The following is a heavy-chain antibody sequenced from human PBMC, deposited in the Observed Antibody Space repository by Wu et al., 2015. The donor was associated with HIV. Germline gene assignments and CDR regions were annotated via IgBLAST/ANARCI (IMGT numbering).Heavy chain of an antibody. CDR1: GGTFSSYA. D-gene: IGHD5-18*01. CDR2: IIPIFGTA. V-gene: IGHV1-69*05. Sequence: QVQLVQSGAEVKKPGSSVKVSCKASGGTFSSYAISWVRQAPGQGLEWMGGIIPIFGTANYAQKFQGRVTITTDESTSTAYMELSSLRSEDMAVYYCARISLGYRTYPYYFYGMDIWGQGTTVTVSS. CDR3: ARISLGYRTYPYYFYGMDI. J-gene: IGHJ6*02.